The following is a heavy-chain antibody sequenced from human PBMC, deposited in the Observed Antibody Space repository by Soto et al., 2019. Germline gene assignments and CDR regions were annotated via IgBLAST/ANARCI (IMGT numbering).Heavy chain of an antibody. CDR2: IYHSEST. D-gene: IGHD3-16*01. J-gene: IGHJ4*02. V-gene: IGHV4-38-2*01. Sequence: SETLSLTCAVSGYSISSGYYWGWIRQPPGKGLEWIGSIYHSESTYYNPSLKSRVTISVDTSKNQFSLKLSSVTAADTAVYYCARSYTYDYSVFGYWGQGTLATVSS. CDR1: GYSISSGYY. CDR3: ARSYTYDYSVFGY.